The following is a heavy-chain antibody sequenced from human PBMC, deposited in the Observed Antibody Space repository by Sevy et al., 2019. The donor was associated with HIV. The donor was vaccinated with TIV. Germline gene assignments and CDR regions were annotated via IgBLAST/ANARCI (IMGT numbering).Heavy chain of an antibody. D-gene: IGHD3-22*01. Sequence: GGSLRLSCAASGFTFSTYAMHWVRQAPGKGLEWVAVISYDGSNTYYADSVKGRFTISRVSSKNNLYLQMNSLRAEDTAVYFCARDGGYDSRGYDLSNYWGQGTLVTVSS. V-gene: IGHV3-30*04. CDR2: ISYDGSNT. J-gene: IGHJ4*02. CDR1: GFTFSTYA. CDR3: ARDGGYDSRGYDLSNY.